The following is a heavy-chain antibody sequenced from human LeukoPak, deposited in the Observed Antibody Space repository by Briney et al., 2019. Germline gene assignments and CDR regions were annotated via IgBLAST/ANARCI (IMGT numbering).Heavy chain of an antibody. D-gene: IGHD6-19*01. CDR3: ANPSIAVAGTISYGMDV. J-gene: IGHJ6*02. Sequence: PGGSLRPSCAASGFTFSSYAMSWVRQAPGKGLEWVSAISGSGGSTYYADSVKGRFTISRDNSKNTLYLQMNSLRAEDTAVYYCANPSIAVAGTISYGMDVWGQGTTVTVSS. V-gene: IGHV3-23*01. CDR1: GFTFSSYA. CDR2: ISGSGGST.